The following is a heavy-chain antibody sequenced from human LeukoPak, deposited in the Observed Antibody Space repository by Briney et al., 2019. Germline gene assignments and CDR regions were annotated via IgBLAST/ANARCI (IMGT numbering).Heavy chain of an antibody. J-gene: IGHJ6*02. Sequence: PSETLLLTCTISGDSIFRSSDLWTWIRQPPGKGLEFIGTVLYNDSSYYNPSLKSRVTVYRDTPKNRFFLKLTSVTPADTAVYYCARRRRGGNHPYYYYTGMDVWGQGTAVIVSS. CDR3: ARRRRGGNHPYYYYTGMDV. CDR2: VLYNDSS. D-gene: IGHD4-23*01. CDR1: GDSIFRSSDL. V-gene: IGHV4-39*01.